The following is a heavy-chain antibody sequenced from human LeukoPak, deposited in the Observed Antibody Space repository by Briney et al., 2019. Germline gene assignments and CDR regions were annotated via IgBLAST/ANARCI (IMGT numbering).Heavy chain of an antibody. CDR2: IYYSGST. J-gene: IGHJ4*02. V-gene: IGHV4-59*01. CDR1: GGSISSYY. CDR3: ARRAYSSGSFDY. Sequence: PSETLSLTCTVSGGSISSYYWSWIRQPPGKGLEWIGYIYYSGSTNYNPSLKSRVTISVDTSKNQFSLKLSSVTAADTAVYYCARRAYSSGSFDYWGQGTLVTVSS. D-gene: IGHD6-19*01.